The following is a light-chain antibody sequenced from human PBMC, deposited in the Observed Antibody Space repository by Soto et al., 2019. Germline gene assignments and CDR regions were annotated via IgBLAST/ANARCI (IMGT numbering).Light chain of an antibody. J-gene: IGKJ4*01. CDR3: QQLNSYPRT. Sequence: IRLTQSPSSLSASVGDRVTITCRASQGISGYLAWYQQQPGKAPKLVIEIASTLQSGVPSRFSGSGSGTDFTLTISSLQPEDVATYYCQQLNSYPRTFGGGTKVEIK. V-gene: IGKV1-9*01. CDR1: QGISGY. CDR2: IAS.